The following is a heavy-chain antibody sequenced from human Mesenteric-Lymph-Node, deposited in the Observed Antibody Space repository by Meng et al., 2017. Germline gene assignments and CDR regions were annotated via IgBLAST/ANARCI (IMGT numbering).Heavy chain of an antibody. V-gene: IGHV1-2*02. CDR3: ARCVYDYVWWSYRYNRFDY. CDR2: INPNSGGT. CDR1: GYTFTGYY. J-gene: IGHJ4*02. Sequence: ASVKVSCKASGYTFTGYYMHWVRQAPGQGLEWMGWINPNSGGTNYAQKFQGRVTMTRDTSISTAYMELSRLRSDDTAVYYCARCVYDYVWWSYRYNRFDYWGQGTLVTVSS. D-gene: IGHD3-16*02.